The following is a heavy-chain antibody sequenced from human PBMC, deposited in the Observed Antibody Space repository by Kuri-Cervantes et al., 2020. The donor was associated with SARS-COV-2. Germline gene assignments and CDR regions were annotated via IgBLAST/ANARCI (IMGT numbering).Heavy chain of an antibody. CDR3: ARDYGSGSRFDF. D-gene: IGHD3-10*01. CDR2: ISSRSIYI. J-gene: IGHJ4*02. V-gene: IGHV3-21*01. Sequence: GESLKISYAAPGFTFNTYSMDWVRQAPGKGLEWVSSISSRSIYIKYADSVKGRFTISRDDAKKSLYLQMNSLRAEDTAMYFCARDYGSGSRFDFWGQGSRVTVSS. CDR1: GFTFNTYS.